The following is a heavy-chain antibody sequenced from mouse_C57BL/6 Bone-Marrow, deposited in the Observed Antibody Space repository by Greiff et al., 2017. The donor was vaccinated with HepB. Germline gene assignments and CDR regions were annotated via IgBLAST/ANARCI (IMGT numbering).Heavy chain of an antibody. J-gene: IGHJ1*03. CDR1: GYTFTSYG. D-gene: IGHD1-1*01. V-gene: IGHV1-81*01. CDR2: MYPRSGNT. Sequence: QVQLQQSGAELARPGASVKLSCKASGYTFTSYGISWVKQSTGQGLEWIGEMYPRSGNTYYNEKFKGKATLTADKSSSTAYMELRSLTSEDSAVYFCARGITTVVYWYFDVWGTGTTVTVSS. CDR3: ARGITTVVYWYFDV.